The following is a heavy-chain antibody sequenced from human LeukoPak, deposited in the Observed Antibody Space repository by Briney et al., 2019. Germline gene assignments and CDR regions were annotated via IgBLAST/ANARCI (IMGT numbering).Heavy chain of an antibody. Sequence: ASVKVSCKASGYTFTSYGISWVRQAPGQGLEWMGWISAYNGNTNYAQKLRGRVTMTTDTSTSTAYMELRSLRSDDTAVYYCARGQGRQWLVPFDYWGQGTLVTVSS. CDR3: ARGQGRQWLVPFDY. J-gene: IGHJ4*02. D-gene: IGHD6-19*01. V-gene: IGHV1-18*01. CDR1: GYTFTSYG. CDR2: ISAYNGNT.